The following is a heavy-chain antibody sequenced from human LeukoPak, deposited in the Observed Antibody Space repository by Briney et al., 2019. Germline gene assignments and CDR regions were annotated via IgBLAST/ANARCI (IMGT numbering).Heavy chain of an antibody. CDR2: IKQGGSET. V-gene: IGHV3-7*01. D-gene: IGHD1-26*01. Sequence: GGSLRLSCAASGFTFSSYGMNWVRQAPGKGLEWVANIKQGGSETYYVDSVKGRFTISRDNARNSLYLQINSLRAEDTAVYYCARLRGSYYSTYHYYYMDVWGKGTTVTVSS. J-gene: IGHJ6*03. CDR1: GFTFSSYG. CDR3: ARLRGSYYSTYHYYYMDV.